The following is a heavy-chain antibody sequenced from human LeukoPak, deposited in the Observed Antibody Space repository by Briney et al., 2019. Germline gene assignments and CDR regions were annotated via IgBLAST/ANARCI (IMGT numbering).Heavy chain of an antibody. CDR3: AKDRRDGYNYGDAFDI. V-gene: IGHV3-23*01. J-gene: IGHJ3*02. Sequence: GGSLRLSCAASGFTFSSYAMSWVRQAPGKGLEWVSAISGSGGSTYYADSVKGRFTISRDNSKNTLYLQMNSLRAEDTAVYYCAKDRRDGYNYGDAFDIWGQGTMVTASS. CDR1: GFTFSSYA. D-gene: IGHD5-24*01. CDR2: ISGSGGST.